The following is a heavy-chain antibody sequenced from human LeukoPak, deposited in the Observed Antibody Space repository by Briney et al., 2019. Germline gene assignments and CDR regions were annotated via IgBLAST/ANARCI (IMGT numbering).Heavy chain of an antibody. CDR2: ISAYNGNT. CDR1: VYTFTSYG. Sequence: ASVKVSCKASVYTFTSYGISWVRPAPGQGLGWMGWISAYNGNTNYAQKLQGRVTMTTDTSTSTAYMELRSLRSDDTAVYYCARSGVDTYGLQASGDFDYWGQGILVTVSS. V-gene: IGHV1-18*01. CDR3: ARSGVDTYGLQASGDFDY. D-gene: IGHD5-18*01. J-gene: IGHJ4*02.